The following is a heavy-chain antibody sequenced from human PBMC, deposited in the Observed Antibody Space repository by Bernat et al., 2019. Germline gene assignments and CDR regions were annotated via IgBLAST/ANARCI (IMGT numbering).Heavy chain of an antibody. CDR2: IKQDGSEK. J-gene: IGHJ4*02. V-gene: IGHV3-7*01. D-gene: IGHD6-13*01. CDR1: GFTFSSYW. CDR3: ARDGPYSSSYCVHYYFDY. Sequence: EVQLVESGGGLVQPGGSLRLSCAASGFTFSSYWMSWVRQAPGKGLEWVANIKQDGSEKYYVDSVKGRFTISRDNAKNSLYLQMNSLRAKDTAVYYCARDGPYSSSYCVHYYFDYWGQGTLVTVSS.